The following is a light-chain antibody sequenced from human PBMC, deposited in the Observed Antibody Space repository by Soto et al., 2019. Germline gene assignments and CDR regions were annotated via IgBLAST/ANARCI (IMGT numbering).Light chain of an antibody. CDR1: QGISSY. J-gene: IGKJ1*01. V-gene: IGKV1-8*01. CDR2: AAS. Sequence: AIRMTQSPSSLSASTGDRVTITCRASQGISSYLAWYQQKPGKAHKLLSDAASTLQSGVPSRFSGSGSGTEFTLTISSLQSDDFATYYCQQYHDWPGTFGQGTKVDIK. CDR3: QQYHDWPGT.